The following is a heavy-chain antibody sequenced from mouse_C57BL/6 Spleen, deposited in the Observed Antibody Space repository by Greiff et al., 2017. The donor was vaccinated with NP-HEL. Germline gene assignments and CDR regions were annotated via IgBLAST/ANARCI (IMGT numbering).Heavy chain of an antibody. CDR1: GYTFTDYN. CDR3: ARWAYDGYPDY. J-gene: IGHJ2*01. CDR2: INPNNGGT. V-gene: IGHV1-22*01. D-gene: IGHD2-3*01. Sequence: VQLKQSGPELVKPGASVKMSCKASGYTFTDYNMHWVKQSHGKSLEWIGYINPNNGGTSYNQKFKGKATLTVNKSSSTAYMELRSLTSEDSAVYYCARWAYDGYPDYWGQGTTLTVSS.